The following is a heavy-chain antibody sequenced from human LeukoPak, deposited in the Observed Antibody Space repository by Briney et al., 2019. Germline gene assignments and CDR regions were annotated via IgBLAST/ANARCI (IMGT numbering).Heavy chain of an antibody. V-gene: IGHV4-39*01. CDR1: GDSINSRRYY. J-gene: IGHJ4*02. CDR2: IYFSGST. CDR3: VHRVGDYFDY. Sequence: PSETLSLTCTVSGDSINSRRYYWAWIRQPPGKGLEWIGTIYFSGSTYYNPSLKSRVSISVDMSKNQFSLKLTSVADADTAVYYCVHRVGDYFDYWGQGTLVTVSS. D-gene: IGHD5/OR15-5a*01.